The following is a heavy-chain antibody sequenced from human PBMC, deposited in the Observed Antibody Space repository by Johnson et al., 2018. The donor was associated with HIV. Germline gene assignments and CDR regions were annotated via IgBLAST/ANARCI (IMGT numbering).Heavy chain of an antibody. CDR1: GFTFSSYW. Sequence: VLLVESGGGLVQPGGSLRLSCAASGFTFSSYWMHWVRQAPGKGLELLSYISTSGGTLYYADSVKDRFTIFRDNAKSSLYLQMNSLRVEDTAIYYCARRMVVGYHALDFWGQGTVVTVSS. D-gene: IGHD2-21*01. CDR2: ISTSGGTL. J-gene: IGHJ3*01. V-gene: IGHV3-48*04. CDR3: ARRMVVGYHALDF.